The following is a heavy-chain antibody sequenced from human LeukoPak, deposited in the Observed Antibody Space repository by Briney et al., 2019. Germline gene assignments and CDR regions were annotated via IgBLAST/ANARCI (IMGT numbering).Heavy chain of an antibody. CDR2: ISAYNGNT. CDR1: GYTFTSYG. Sequence: EASVKVSCKASGYTFTSYGISWVRQAPGQGLEWMGWISAYNGNTNYAQKLQGRVTMTTDTSTSTAYMELRSLRSDDTAVYYCARGDSVAAATKSHYYYYMDVWGKGTTVTISS. D-gene: IGHD6-13*01. J-gene: IGHJ6*03. CDR3: ARGDSVAAATKSHYYYYMDV. V-gene: IGHV1-18*01.